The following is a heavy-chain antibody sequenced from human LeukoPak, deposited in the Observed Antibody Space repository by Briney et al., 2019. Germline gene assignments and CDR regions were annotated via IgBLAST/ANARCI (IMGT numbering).Heavy chain of an antibody. CDR1: GGSISSSSYY. CDR2: IYYSGST. Sequence: PSETLSLTCTVSGGSISSSSYYWGWIRQPPGKGLEWIGSIYYSGSTYYNPSLKSRVTISVDTSKNQFSLKLSSVTAADTAVYYCAGHRLRWLGKPGGVDYRGQGTLVTVSS. CDR3: AGHRLRWLGKPGGVDY. J-gene: IGHJ4*02. V-gene: IGHV4-39*01. D-gene: IGHD6-19*01.